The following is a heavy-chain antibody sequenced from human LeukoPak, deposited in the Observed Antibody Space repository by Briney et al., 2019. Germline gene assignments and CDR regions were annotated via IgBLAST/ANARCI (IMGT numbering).Heavy chain of an antibody. V-gene: IGHV3-7*01. D-gene: IGHD3-10*01. CDR2: IKQDGSEK. CDR3: ARVSRFGGGAFDI. Sequence: GGSLRLSCAASGFTFSSYWMSWVRQAPGEGLEWVANIKQDGSEKYYVDSVKGRFTISRDNAKNSLYLQMNSLRAEDTAVYYCARVSRFGGGAFDIWGQGTMVTVSS. CDR1: GFTFSSYW. J-gene: IGHJ3*02.